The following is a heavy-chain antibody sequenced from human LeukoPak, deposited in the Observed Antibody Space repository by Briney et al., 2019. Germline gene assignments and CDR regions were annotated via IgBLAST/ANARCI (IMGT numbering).Heavy chain of an antibody. CDR1: GGSISSYY. CDR2: VSYRGST. V-gene: IGHV4-59*01. J-gene: IGHJ3*01. Sequence: KSSETLSLTCTVSGGSISSYYWSWIRQPPGKGLEWIGYVSYRGSTNYNPSLKSRVTISVDTSKNQFSLKLSSVTAADTAVYYCARPYSSNWYDAFHFWGQGTMVTVSS. D-gene: IGHD6-13*01. CDR3: ARPYSSNWYDAFHF.